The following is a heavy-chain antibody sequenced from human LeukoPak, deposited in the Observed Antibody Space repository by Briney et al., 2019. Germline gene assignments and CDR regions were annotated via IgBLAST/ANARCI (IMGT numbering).Heavy chain of an antibody. D-gene: IGHD3-16*02. CDR3: ATGLRSDF. CDR2: VNPNGKR. V-gene: IGHV1-8*01. J-gene: IGHJ4*02. CDR1: GYIFTNYD. Sequence: GASVKVSCKASGYIFTNYDINWVRQAAGQGLEWVGWVNPNGKRVYSEKFQRRLTLSTDSSINTAYMELTSLRSDDTAVYYCATGLRSDFWGQGTLVSVSS.